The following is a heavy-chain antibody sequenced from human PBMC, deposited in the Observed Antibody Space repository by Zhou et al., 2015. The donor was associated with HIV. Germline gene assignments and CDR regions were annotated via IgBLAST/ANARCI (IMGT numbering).Heavy chain of an antibody. CDR2: IIPIFGTA. Sequence: QVQLVQSGAEVKKPGSSVKVSCKASGGTFSSYAISWVRQAPGQGLEWMGGIIPIFGTANYAQKFQGRVTITADESTSTAYMELSSLRSEDTAVYYCASRPENYGSGSYYSGGYYYYMDVWGKGTTVTVSS. CDR1: GGTFSSYA. J-gene: IGHJ6*03. CDR3: ASRPENYGSGSYYSGGYYYYMDV. V-gene: IGHV1-69*01. D-gene: IGHD3-10*01.